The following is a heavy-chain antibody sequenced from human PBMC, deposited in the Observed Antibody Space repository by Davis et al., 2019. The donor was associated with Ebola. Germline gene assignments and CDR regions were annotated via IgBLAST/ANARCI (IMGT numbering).Heavy chain of an antibody. D-gene: IGHD3-22*01. J-gene: IGHJ4*02. Sequence: PGGSLRLSCRGSGYSFSDSWIAWVRQMPGKGLEWMGIIYPGDSDTRYSPSFLGQVIFSADNSISTAYLQWSSLKASDTATYYCARAPYYYDVSGFYVDFWGQGTLVTVSS. V-gene: IGHV5-51*01. CDR3: ARAPYYYDVSGFYVDF. CDR2: IYPGDSDT. CDR1: GYSFSDSW.